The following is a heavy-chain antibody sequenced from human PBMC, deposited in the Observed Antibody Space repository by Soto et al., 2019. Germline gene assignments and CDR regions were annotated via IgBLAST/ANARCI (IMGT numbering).Heavy chain of an antibody. J-gene: IGHJ5*02. CDR2: ISAYDGKT. CDR1: GYTFNTYG. Sequence: ASVKVSCKTSGYTFNTYGINWVRQAPGQGLELMGWISAYDGKTTYAEKFQGRVTMTTDTSTSTAYMELRSLRSDDTAIYYCSRDPHEFWTSYWFDPWGQGTPVTVSS. V-gene: IGHV1-18*01. D-gene: IGHD3-3*01. CDR3: SRDPHEFWTSYWFDP.